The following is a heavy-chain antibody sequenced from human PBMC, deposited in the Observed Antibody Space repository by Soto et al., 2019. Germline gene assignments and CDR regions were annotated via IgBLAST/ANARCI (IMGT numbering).Heavy chain of an antibody. D-gene: IGHD3-9*01. J-gene: IGHJ4*02. CDR1: GYTFTSYG. V-gene: IGHV1-18*01. CDR2: ISAYNGNT. CDR3: AREVGYDILTGYYPHFDY. Sequence: ASVKVSCKASGYTFTSYGISWVRQAPGQGLEWMGWISAYNGNTNYAQKLQGRVTMTTDTSTSTAYMELRSLRSDDTAVYYCAREVGYDILTGYYPHFDYWGQGTLVTVSS.